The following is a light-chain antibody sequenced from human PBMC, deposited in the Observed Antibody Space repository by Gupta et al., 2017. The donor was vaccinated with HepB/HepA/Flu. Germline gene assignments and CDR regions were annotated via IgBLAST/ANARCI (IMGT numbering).Light chain of an antibody. CDR2: DVT. CDR3: CSYAGTYIHYV. CDR1: SSDVGGYIY. V-gene: IGLV2-11*01. J-gene: IGLJ1*01. Sequence: QSALTQPRSVSGSPGQSVTISCTGTSSDVGGYIYVSWYQHHPGKAPKLVIYDVTKRPSGVPDRFSGSKSGNTASLTISGLQAEDDADYYCCSYAGTYIHYVFGTGTKVTVL.